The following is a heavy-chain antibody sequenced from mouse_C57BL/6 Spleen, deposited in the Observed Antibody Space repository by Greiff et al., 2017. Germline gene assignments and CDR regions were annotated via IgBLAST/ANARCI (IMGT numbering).Heavy chain of an antibody. Sequence: VHVKQSGAELVRPGASVKLSCTASGFNIKDDYMHWVKQRPEQGLEWIGWIDPENGDPEYASKFQGKATITADTSSNTAYLQLSSLTSEDTAVYYCTASGHYFDYWGQGTTLTVSS. D-gene: IGHD3-2*02. CDR1: GFNIKDDY. CDR3: TASGHYFDY. CDR2: IDPENGDP. J-gene: IGHJ2*01. V-gene: IGHV14-4*01.